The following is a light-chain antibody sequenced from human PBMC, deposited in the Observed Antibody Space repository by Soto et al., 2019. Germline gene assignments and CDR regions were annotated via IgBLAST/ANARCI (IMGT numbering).Light chain of an antibody. Sequence: EIVMTQSPATLSVSPGERATLSCRAAESVSSNLACYQQKPGQAPRLLIYGASTRATGIPARFSGSGSGTEFTLTISSLQSEDFAVYYCQQYNNWPPILTFGGGTKVDIK. CDR2: GAS. CDR3: QQYNNWPPILT. CDR1: ESVSSN. J-gene: IGKJ4*01. V-gene: IGKV3-15*01.